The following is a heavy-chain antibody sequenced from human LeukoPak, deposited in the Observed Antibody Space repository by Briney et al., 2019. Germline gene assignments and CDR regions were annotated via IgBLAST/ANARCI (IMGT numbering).Heavy chain of an antibody. J-gene: IGHJ4*02. CDR3: AKSPHPHMIVVVTGPYYFDY. D-gene: IGHD3-22*01. Sequence: GGSLRLSCAASGFTFSSYSMNWVRQAPGKGLEWVSSISSSSYIYYADSVKGRFTISRDNAKNSLYLQMNSLRAEDTALYYCAKSPHPHMIVVVTGPYYFDYWGQGTLVTVSS. CDR2: ISSSSYI. CDR1: GFTFSSYS. V-gene: IGHV3-21*04.